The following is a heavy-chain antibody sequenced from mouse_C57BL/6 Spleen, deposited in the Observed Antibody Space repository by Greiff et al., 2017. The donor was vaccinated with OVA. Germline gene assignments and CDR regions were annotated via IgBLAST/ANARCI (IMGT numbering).Heavy chain of an antibody. CDR1: GYTFTSYW. CDR3: AYSSSYEDAVDD. CDR2: IHPNSGST. D-gene: IGHD1-1*01. J-gene: IGHJ4*01. Sequence: VQLQQPGAELVKPGASVKLSCKASGYTFTSYWMHWVKQRPGQGLEWIGKIHPNSGSTNYNEKFKSKATLTVDNSSSTAYMQLSSLTSEDSAVYYCAYSSSYEDAVDDWGKGTSVTVSS. V-gene: IGHV1-64*01.